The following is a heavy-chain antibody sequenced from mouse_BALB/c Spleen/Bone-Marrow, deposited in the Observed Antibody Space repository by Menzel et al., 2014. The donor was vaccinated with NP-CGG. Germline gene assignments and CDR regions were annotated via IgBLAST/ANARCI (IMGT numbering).Heavy chain of an antibody. CDR1: GFDFSRYW. J-gene: IGHJ3*01. Sequence: EVQLQESGGGLVQPGGSLKLSCAASGFDFSRYWMSWVRQAPGKGLEWIGEINPDSSTINYTPSLKDKFIISRDNAKNTLYLQMYKVRSEDTALYYCARSTARATWFAYWGQGTLVIVSA. CDR2: INPDSSTI. V-gene: IGHV4-1*02. CDR3: ARSTARATWFAY. D-gene: IGHD3-2*01.